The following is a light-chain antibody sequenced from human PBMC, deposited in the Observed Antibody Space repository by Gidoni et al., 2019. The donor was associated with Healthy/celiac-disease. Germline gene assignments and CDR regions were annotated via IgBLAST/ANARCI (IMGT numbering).Light chain of an antibody. CDR3: QQRSNWPPIT. V-gene: IGKV3-11*01. CDR1: VSSY. Sequence: VSSYLAWYQQKPGQAPRLLIYDASNRATGIPARFSGSGSGTDFTLTISSLEPEDFAVYYCQQRSNWPPITFGQGTRLEIK. CDR2: DAS. J-gene: IGKJ5*01.